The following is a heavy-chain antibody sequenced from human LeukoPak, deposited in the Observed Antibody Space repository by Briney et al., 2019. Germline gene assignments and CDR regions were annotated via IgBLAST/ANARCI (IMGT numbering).Heavy chain of an antibody. CDR2: ISAYNGNT. Sequence: GASVKVSCKASGYTFSNYCMHWVRQAPGQGLEWMGWISAYNGNTNYAQKLQGRVTMTTDTSTSTAYMELRSLRSDDTAVYYCARVPQQEQLVYYYYYMDVWGKGTTVTVSS. D-gene: IGHD6-13*01. CDR3: ARVPQQEQLVYYYYYMDV. CDR1: GYTFSNYC. V-gene: IGHV1-18*04. J-gene: IGHJ6*03.